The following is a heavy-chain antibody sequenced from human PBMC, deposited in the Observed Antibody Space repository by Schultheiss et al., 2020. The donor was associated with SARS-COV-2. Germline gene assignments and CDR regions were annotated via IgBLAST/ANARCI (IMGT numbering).Heavy chain of an antibody. CDR3: AVDSSGCNY. J-gene: IGHJ4*02. CDR1: RFTFSSYW. V-gene: IGHV3-48*04. CDR2: ISSSGSTI. D-gene: IGHD3-22*01. Sequence: GGSLRLSCAASRFTFSSYWMSWVRQAPGKGLEWVSYISSSGSTIYYADSVKGRFTISRDNAKNSLYLQMNSLRAEDTAVYYCAVDSSGCNYWGQGTLVTVSS.